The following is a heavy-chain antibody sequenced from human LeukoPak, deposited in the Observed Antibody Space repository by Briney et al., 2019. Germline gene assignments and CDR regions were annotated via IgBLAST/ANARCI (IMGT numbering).Heavy chain of an antibody. CDR1: GGSISTYK. Sequence: SETLSLTCTVPGGSISTYKWSWIRQPAGKGLEWIGRIYASGSTNYNPSLKSRVTMSVDTSKNQFSLNLSSVTAADVAVYFCVRGIPGATAPDSWGQGTLVTVSS. CDR3: VRGIPGATAPDS. CDR2: IYASGST. J-gene: IGHJ4*02. D-gene: IGHD1-26*01. V-gene: IGHV4-4*07.